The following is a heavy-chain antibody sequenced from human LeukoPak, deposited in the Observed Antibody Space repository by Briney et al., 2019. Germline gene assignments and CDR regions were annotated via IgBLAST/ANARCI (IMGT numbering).Heavy chain of an antibody. CDR2: TRGRGDGGAA. V-gene: IGHV3-49*04. J-gene: IGHJ4*02. CDR3: SRNGLVDFDS. Sequence: PGQSLRLSCTTSGFAFDDFAMSWVRQAAGKGLEWVAFTRGRGDGGAAEYAASVKGRFIISRDDSKGIAYLQMNSLKTEDTAVYYCSRNGLVDFDSWGQGSRVIVSP. CDR1: GFAFDDFA.